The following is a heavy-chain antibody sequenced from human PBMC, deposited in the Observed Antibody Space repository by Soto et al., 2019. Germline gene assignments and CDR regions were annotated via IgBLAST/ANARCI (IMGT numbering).Heavy chain of an antibody. CDR1: GYTFTSYY. V-gene: IGHV1-46*01. CDR3: ARGKRITILDV. Sequence: ASVKVSCKASGYTFTSYYMHWVRQAPGQGLEWMGIINPSGGSTSYAQKFQGWVTMTRDTSISTAYMELSRLRSDDTAVYYCARGKRITILDVWGQGTTVTVSS. D-gene: IGHD3-3*01. J-gene: IGHJ6*02. CDR2: INPSGGST.